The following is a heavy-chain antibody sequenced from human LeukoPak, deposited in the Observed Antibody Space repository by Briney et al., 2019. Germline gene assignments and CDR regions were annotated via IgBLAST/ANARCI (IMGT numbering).Heavy chain of an antibody. D-gene: IGHD5-18*01. CDR3: ARAHQVWESKEYYYYYYMDV. J-gene: IGHJ6*03. CDR1: GFAASSNY. CDR2: IYRDDDI. Sequence: GGSLRLSCAAPGFAASSNYMTWVRQAPGKGLEWVSFIYRDDDIRPADSVKVRFTMSRDNSQNMVYLQMSSLRVEDTAVYYCARAHQVWESKEYYYYYYMDVWGKGTTVTVSS. V-gene: IGHV3-53*01.